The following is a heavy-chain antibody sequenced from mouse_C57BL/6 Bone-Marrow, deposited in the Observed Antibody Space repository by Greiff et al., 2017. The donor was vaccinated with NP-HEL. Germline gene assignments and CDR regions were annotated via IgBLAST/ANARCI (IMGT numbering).Heavy chain of an antibody. CDR2: INPSNGGT. D-gene: IGHD1-1*01. Sequence: QVQLQQPGTELVKPGASVKLSCKASGYTFTSYWMHWVKQRPGQGLEWIGNINPSNGGTNYNEKFKSKATLTVDTSSSTAYMQLSSLTSEDSAVYYGASEGVYYYDSSFAMDYWGQGTSVTVSS. J-gene: IGHJ4*01. CDR3: ASEGVYYYDSSFAMDY. CDR1: GYTFTSYW. V-gene: IGHV1-53*01.